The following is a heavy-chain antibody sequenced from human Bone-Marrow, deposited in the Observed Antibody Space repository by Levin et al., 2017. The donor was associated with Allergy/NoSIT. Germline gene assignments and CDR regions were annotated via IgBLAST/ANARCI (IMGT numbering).Heavy chain of an antibody. J-gene: IGHJ5*02. CDR3: GKDAIRGYSYTDT. CDR1: GFTFGSYA. CDR2: RSGGGDST. V-gene: IGHV3-23*01. Sequence: GGSLRLSCATSGFTFGSYALSWVRQAPGKGLEWVSARSGGGDSTFYADSVKGRFIISRDFSKNILYLQMNSLRVEDSGVYYCGKDAIRGYSYTDTWGQGTLVLVSS. D-gene: IGHD5-12*01.